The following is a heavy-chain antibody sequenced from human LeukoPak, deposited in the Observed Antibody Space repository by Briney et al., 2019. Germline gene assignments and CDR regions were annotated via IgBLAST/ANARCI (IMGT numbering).Heavy chain of an antibody. Sequence: QPGGSLRLSCAASGFTVSSNEMSWVRQAPGKGLEWVSSISGGSTYYADSRKGRFTISRDNSKNTLRLQMNSLRAEDTAVYYCAKRGAYSSSYYFDYWGQGTLVTVSS. CDR3: AKRGAYSSSYYFDY. V-gene: IGHV3-38-3*01. J-gene: IGHJ4*02. CDR2: ISGGST. CDR1: GFTVSSNE. D-gene: IGHD6-6*01.